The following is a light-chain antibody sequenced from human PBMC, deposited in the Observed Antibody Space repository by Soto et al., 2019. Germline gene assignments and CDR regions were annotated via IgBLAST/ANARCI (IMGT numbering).Light chain of an antibody. CDR1: QGITYY. CDR3: HQYDSYPRT. V-gene: IGKV1-16*01. Sequence: DIQMTQSPSSLSASVGDRVTITCRASQGITYYLAWFQQKPGKAPKSLIYGASSFQSGVPSRFNGSGFGTDFSLTISSLQPEDIVTYYCHQYDSYPRTFGPGTKVEIK. CDR2: GAS. J-gene: IGKJ3*01.